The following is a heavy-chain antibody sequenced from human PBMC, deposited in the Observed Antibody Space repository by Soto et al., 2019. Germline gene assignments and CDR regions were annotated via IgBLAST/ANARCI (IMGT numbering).Heavy chain of an antibody. V-gene: IGHV3-23*01. Sequence: GGSLRLSCAASGFTFSSYAMSWVRQAPGKGLEWVSAISGSGGSTYYADSVKGRFTISRDNSKNTLYLQMSSLRSEDTAVYYCARVFLTTAANTDFDYWGQGTLVTVSS. CDR2: ISGSGGST. D-gene: IGHD3-9*01. CDR3: ARVFLTTAANTDFDY. J-gene: IGHJ4*02. CDR1: GFTFSSYA.